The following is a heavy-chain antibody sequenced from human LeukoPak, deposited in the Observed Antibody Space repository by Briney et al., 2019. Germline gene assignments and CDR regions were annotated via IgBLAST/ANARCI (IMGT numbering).Heavy chain of an antibody. CDR1: GFTFSNYW. D-gene: IGHD2-2*01. CDR3: ARGLYCSSTSCYDY. CDR2: ISSSSSYI. V-gene: IGHV3-21*01. J-gene: IGHJ4*02. Sequence: GGSLRLSCAASGFTFSNYWMSWVRQAPGKGLEWVSSISSSSSYIYYADSVKGRFTISRDNAKNSLYLQMNSLRAEDTAVYYCARGLYCSSTSCYDYWGQGTLVTVSS.